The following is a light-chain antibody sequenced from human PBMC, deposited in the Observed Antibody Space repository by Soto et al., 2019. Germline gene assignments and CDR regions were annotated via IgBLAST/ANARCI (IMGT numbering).Light chain of an antibody. V-gene: IGKV1-5*03. Sequence: DIPMTQSPSTLYASVEDRVTITCRASQSISSWFAWYQQKPGKAPKLLIYKASSLESGVPSRLSGGGAATEVNLTISSLRRDDFATNYCQQYNSYSSTFGQRTKLEIK. CDR2: KAS. CDR1: QSISSW. J-gene: IGKJ2*01. CDR3: QQYNSYSST.